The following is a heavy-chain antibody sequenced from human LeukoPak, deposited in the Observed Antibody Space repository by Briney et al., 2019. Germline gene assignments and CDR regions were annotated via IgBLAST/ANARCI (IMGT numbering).Heavy chain of an antibody. CDR2: GEST. D-gene: IGHD7-27*01. V-gene: IGHV4-61*01. J-gene: IGHJ4*02. Sequence: PSETLSLTCIVSGGSVSSSSYYWSWIRQPPGKGLEWIGYGESTNYNSSLRSRVTISVDRSKSQFSLQLRSLTVADTAVYYCARDYWGSLDFWGRGILVTVSS. CDR3: ARDYWGSLDF. CDR1: GGSVSSSSYY.